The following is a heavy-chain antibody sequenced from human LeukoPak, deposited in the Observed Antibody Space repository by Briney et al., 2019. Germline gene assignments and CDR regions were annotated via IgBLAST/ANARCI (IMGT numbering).Heavy chain of an antibody. Sequence: SETLSLTCTVSGGSISSSSYYWGWIRHPPGKGLEWIGSVYYSGSTDYNPSVKSRVTISIDTSKNHFSLNLNSVTAADTALYYCARAKYYDFSSGYMTYCFDSWGQGALLTVSS. J-gene: IGHJ4*02. CDR2: VYYSGST. CDR3: ARAKYYDFSSGYMTYCFDS. CDR1: GGSISSSSYY. V-gene: IGHV4-39*07. D-gene: IGHD3-3*01.